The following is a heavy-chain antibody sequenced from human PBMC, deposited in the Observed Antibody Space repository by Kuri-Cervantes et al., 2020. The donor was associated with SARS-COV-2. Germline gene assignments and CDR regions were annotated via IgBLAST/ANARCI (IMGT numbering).Heavy chain of an antibody. CDR3: ARDLGEGPTGY. D-gene: IGHD3-16*01. CDR2: IYSGGST. J-gene: IGHJ4*02. Sequence: GGSLRLSCAASGFTFSSYSMNWVRQAPGKGLEWVSVIYSGGSTYYADSVKGRFTISRDNSKNTLYLQMNSLRAEDTAVYYCARDLGEGPTGYWGQGTLVTVSS. CDR1: GFTFSSYS. V-gene: IGHV3-66*01.